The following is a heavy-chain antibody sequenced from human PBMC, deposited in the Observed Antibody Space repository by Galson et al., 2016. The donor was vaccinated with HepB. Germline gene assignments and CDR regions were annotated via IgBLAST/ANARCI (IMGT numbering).Heavy chain of an antibody. CDR3: ARDGNHGYDMDY. CDR2: ISSGSSAI. CDR1: GFTFSGYN. D-gene: IGHD1-14*01. Sequence: SLRLSCAASGFTFSGYNMDWVRQAPGKGLEWVSYISSGSSAIYCADSVKGRFTISRDNAKNSLYLQMNSLRDEDTAIYFCARDGNHGYDMDYWGQGTLVTVSS. V-gene: IGHV3-48*02. J-gene: IGHJ4*02.